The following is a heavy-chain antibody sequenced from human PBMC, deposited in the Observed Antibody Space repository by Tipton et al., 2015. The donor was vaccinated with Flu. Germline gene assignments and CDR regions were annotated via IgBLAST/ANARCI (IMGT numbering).Heavy chain of an antibody. CDR3: ARAVGSSSSC. V-gene: IGHV3-7*01. CDR2: IKQDGSVK. CDR1: GFTFTTYG. Sequence: SLRLSCAASGFTFTTYGMHWVRQAPEKGLEWVANIKQDGSVKYYVDSVKGRFTISRDNAKNSLYLQMNSLRPEDTAVYYCARAVGSSSSCWGQGTLVTVSS. D-gene: IGHD6-6*01. J-gene: IGHJ4*02.